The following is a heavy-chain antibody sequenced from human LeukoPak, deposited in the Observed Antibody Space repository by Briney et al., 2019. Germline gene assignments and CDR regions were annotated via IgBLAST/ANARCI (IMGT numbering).Heavy chain of an antibody. D-gene: IGHD3/OR15-3a*01. CDR2: TNSDGSST. J-gene: IGHJ4*02. V-gene: IGHV3-74*01. CDR3: ASGLGDY. CDR1: GFTFSSYW. Sequence: AGGSLRPSCAASGFTFSSYWMHWVRQAPGKGLVWVSRTNSDGSSTSYADSVKGRFTISRDNAKNTLYLQMNSLRAEDTAVYYCASGLGDYWGQGTLVTVSS.